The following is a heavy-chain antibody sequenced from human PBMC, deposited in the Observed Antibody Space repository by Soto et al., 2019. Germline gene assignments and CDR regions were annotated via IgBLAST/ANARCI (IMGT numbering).Heavy chain of an antibody. V-gene: IGHV4-34*01. CDR2: INHSGST. CDR1: GGSFSGYY. Sequence: SETLSLTCAVYGGSFSGYYWSWIRQPPGKGLEWIGEINHSGSTNYNPSLKSRVTISVDTSKNQFSLKLSSVTAADTAVYYCARGESLFRRYCSSTSCPKHRAFDIWGQGTMVTVSS. CDR3: ARGESLFRRYCSSTSCPKHRAFDI. J-gene: IGHJ3*02. D-gene: IGHD2-2*01.